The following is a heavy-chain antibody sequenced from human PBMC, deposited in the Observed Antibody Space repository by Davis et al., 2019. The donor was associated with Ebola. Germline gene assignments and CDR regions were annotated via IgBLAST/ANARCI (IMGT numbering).Heavy chain of an antibody. V-gene: IGHV3-73*01. Sequence: GESLKISCAASGFTFSGSAMHWVRQASGKGLEWVGRIRSKANSYATAYAASVKGRFTISRDDSKNTAYLQMNSLKTEDTAVYYCTGDGDYEDYWGRGTLVTVSS. CDR2: IRSKANSYAT. CDR1: GFTFSGSA. CDR3: TGDGDYEDY. D-gene: IGHD4-17*01. J-gene: IGHJ4*01.